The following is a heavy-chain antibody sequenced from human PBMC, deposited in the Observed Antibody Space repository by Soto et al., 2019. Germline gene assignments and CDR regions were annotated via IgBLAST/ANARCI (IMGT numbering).Heavy chain of an antibody. D-gene: IGHD2-15*01. CDR2: MNPNSGNT. CDR1: GYTFTSYD. Sequence: QVQLVQSGAEVKKPGASVKVSCKASGYTFTSYDINWVRQATGQGLEWMGWMNPNSGNTGYGQKFQGRGTMTRNPSISTAYMELSSLRSDDTAVYYCARGSIRPYDILVVVAAPFDYWGQGTLVTVSS. J-gene: IGHJ4*02. CDR3: ARGSIRPYDILVVVAAPFDY. V-gene: IGHV1-8*01.